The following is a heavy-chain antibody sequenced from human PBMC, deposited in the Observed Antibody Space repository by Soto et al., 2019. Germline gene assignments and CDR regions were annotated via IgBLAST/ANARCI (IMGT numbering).Heavy chain of an antibody. D-gene: IGHD6-19*01. CDR3: AREGIAMAGTMVY. CDR1: GGSVSSGSYY. J-gene: IGHJ4*02. Sequence: SETLSLTCTVSGGSVSSGSYYWSWIRQPPGKGLEWIGYIYYSGSTNYNPSLKSRVTISVDTSKNQFSLKLSSVTAADTAVYYCAREGIAMAGTMVYWGQGTLVTVSS. V-gene: IGHV4-61*01. CDR2: IYYSGST.